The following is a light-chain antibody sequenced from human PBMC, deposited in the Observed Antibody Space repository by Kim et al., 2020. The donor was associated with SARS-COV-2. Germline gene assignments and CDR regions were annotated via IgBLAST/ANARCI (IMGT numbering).Light chain of an antibody. J-gene: IGLJ3*02. CDR2: LNSDGSH. V-gene: IGLV4-69*01. CDR3: QTWGTGINWV. Sequence: QFVLTQSPSASASLGASVKLTCTLSSGHSSYAIAWHQQQPEKGPRYLMKLNSDGSHSKGDGIPDRFSGSSSGAERYLTISSLQSEDEADYYCQTWGTGINWVFGGGTQLTVL. CDR1: SGHSSYA.